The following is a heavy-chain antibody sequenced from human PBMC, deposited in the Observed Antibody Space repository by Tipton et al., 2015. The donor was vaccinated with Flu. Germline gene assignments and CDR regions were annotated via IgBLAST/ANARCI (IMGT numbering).Heavy chain of an antibody. CDR1: GYSFTSYW. V-gene: IGHV5-51*01. Sequence: QLVQSGAEVKKPGESLKISCKGSGYSFTSYWIGWVRQMLGKGLEWMGIIYPGDSDTRYSPSFQGQVTISADKSISTAYLQWSSLKASDTAMYYCARRYDFWSGYPYYFDYWGQGTLVTVSS. CDR2: IYPGDSDT. D-gene: IGHD3/OR15-3a*01. J-gene: IGHJ4*02. CDR3: ARRYDFWSGYPYYFDY.